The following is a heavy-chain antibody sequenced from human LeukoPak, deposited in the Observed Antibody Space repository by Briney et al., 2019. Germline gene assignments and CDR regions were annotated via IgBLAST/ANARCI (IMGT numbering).Heavy chain of an antibody. D-gene: IGHD5-18*01. CDR1: GGSISTSNYY. J-gene: IGHJ5*02. CDR2: IFYSGST. V-gene: IGHV4-39*01. Sequence: SETLSLTCTVSGGSISTSNYYWGWIRQPPGKGLEWIGNIFYSGSTYYSPSLKSRVTISLDTSRNQFSLKLSSVTAADTAVYYCARQGGYSYVRLKNKFDPWGQGTLVTVSS. CDR3: ARQGGYSYVRLKNKFDP.